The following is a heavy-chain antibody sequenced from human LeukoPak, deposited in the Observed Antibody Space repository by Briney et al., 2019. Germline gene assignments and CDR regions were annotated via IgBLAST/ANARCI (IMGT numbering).Heavy chain of an antibody. V-gene: IGHV5-51*01. CDR2: IYPDDSDT. D-gene: IGHD1-1*01. CDR3: ARRGSWVKGTLYYFDY. J-gene: IGHJ4*01. Sequence: GESLKISCQGSGYTFAKYWIAWVRQMPGKGLEWLGIIYPDDSDTRYSPSFQGQVTISVDKSINTAFLQWSSLKASDTAIYYCARRGSWVKGTLYYFDYWGQGTLVTVSS. CDR1: GYTFAKYW.